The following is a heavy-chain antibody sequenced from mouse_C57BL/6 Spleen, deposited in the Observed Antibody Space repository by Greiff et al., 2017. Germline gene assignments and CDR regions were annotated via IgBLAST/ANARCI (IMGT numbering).Heavy chain of an antibody. CDR2: INPNNGGT. CDR3: ARSGDSTHFAY. Sequence: EVQLQQSGPELVKPGASVKISCKASGYTFTDYYMNWVKQSHGKSLEWIGDINPNNGGTSYNQKFKGKATLTVDKSSSTAYMALRSLTSEDSAVYYCARSGDSTHFAYWGQGTLVTVSA. V-gene: IGHV1-26*01. CDR1: GYTFTDYY. J-gene: IGHJ3*01. D-gene: IGHD2-5*01.